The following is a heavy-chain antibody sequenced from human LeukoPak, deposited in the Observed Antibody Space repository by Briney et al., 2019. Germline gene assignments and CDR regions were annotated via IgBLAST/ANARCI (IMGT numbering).Heavy chain of an antibody. V-gene: IGHV4-34*01. D-gene: IGHD3-3*01. CDR3: ARGTYYDFWSGYRSFDY. Sequence: SETLSLTCAVYGGSFSGYYWSWIRQPPGKGLEWIGEINHSGSTNYNPSLKSRVTISVDTSKNQFSLKLSFVTAADTAVYYCARGTYYDFWSGYRSFDYWGQGTLVTVSS. J-gene: IGHJ4*02. CDR2: INHSGST. CDR1: GGSFSGYY.